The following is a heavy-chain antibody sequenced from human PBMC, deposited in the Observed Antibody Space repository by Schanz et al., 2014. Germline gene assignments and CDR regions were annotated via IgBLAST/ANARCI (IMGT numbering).Heavy chain of an antibody. CDR3: ASPSGYSDYGTYFDF. Sequence: QVQLLQFGGGVVQPGRSLRLSCAASGFTFSSYATHWVRQAPGKGLEWVALISNDGSIKYYADSVEGRFTISRDNSRNTLYLQMNSLRTEDTAVYYCASPSGYSDYGTYFDFWGQGTLVTVSS. J-gene: IGHJ4*02. CDR2: ISNDGSIK. V-gene: IGHV3-30-3*01. CDR1: GFTFSSYA. D-gene: IGHD5-12*01.